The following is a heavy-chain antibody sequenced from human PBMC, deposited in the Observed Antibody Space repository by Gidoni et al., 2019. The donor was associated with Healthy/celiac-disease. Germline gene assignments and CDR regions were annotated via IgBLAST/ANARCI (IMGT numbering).Heavy chain of an antibody. Sequence: QVQLQESGPGLVKPSGTLSLTCAVSGGSISSSNWVWVRQPPGKGLEWIGEIYHSGSTNYNPSLKSRVTISVDKSKNQFSLKLSSVTAADTAVYYCARAPKQRPDAFDIWGQGTMVTVSS. CDR3: ARAPKQRPDAFDI. CDR2: IYHSGST. CDR1: GGSISSSNW. V-gene: IGHV4-4*02. D-gene: IGHD1-1*01. J-gene: IGHJ3*02.